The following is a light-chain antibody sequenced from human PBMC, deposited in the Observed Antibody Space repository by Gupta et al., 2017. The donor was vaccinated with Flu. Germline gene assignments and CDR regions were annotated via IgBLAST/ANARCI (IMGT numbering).Light chain of an antibody. J-gene: IGLJ3*02. CDR1: ACRKND. CDR3: FAVDRNGDKRV. Sequence: KDRISWSGDACRKNDVYGYHRTAGPAPKLLIYEDSKRHTGVPDRFSGATSGTRATVTISGAQVEEEGDYYCFAVDRNGDKRVLGGGTKLAVL. V-gene: IGLV3-10*01. CDR2: EDS.